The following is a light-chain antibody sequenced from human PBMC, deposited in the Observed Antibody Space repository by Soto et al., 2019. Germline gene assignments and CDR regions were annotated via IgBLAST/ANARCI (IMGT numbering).Light chain of an antibody. J-gene: IGLJ1*01. CDR2: DVS. CDR3: SSYTSPSTRV. CDR1: SSDVGGYNY. V-gene: IGLV2-14*01. Sequence: QSALTQPASVSGSPGQSITISCTGTSSDVGGYNYVSWYQQHPGKAPKLMIYDVSNRPSGVSNRFSGSKSGNTASLTISGLQAEDEADYYCSSYTSPSTRVFGTGTQLTVL.